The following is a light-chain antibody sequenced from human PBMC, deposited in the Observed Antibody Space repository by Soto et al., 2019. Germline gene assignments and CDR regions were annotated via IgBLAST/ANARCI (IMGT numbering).Light chain of an antibody. CDR2: EVT. CDR1: SSDVGGYNY. Sequence: QSALTQPRSVSGSPGQSVTISCTGTSSDVGGYNYVSWHQQHPGKAPKVMIYEVTKRPPGVPDRFSGSKSGNTASLTVSGLQAEDEADYYCSSFAGGGNPVLLGGGTKVTVL. J-gene: IGLJ2*01. CDR3: SSFAGGGNPVL. V-gene: IGLV2-11*01.